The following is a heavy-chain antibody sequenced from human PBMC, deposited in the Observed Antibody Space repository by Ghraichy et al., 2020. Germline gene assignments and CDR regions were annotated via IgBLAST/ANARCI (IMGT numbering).Heavy chain of an antibody. V-gene: IGHV3-7*04. CDR2: IKQDGSEK. J-gene: IGHJ4*02. Sequence: GGSLRLSCAASGFTFSSYWMSWVRQAPGKGLEWVANIKQDGSEKYYVDSVKGRFTISRDNAKNSLYLQMNSLRAEDTAVYYCARTAAHCGGDCFFRYWGQGTLVTVSS. CDR1: GFTFSSYW. CDR3: ARTAAHCGGDCFFRY. D-gene: IGHD2-21*02.